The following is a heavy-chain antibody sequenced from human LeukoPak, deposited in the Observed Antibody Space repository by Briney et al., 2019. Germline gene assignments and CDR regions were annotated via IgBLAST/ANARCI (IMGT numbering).Heavy chain of an antibody. CDR1: GFTFSSYS. D-gene: IGHD6-19*01. CDR3: ARDRKIITDIAVAAN. V-gene: IGHV3-21*01. J-gene: IGHJ4*02. Sequence: PGGSLRLSCAASGFTFSSYSMNWVRQAPGKGLEWVSSISSSSSYIYYADSVKGRFTISRDNAKNSLYLQMNSLRAEDTAVYYCARDRKIITDIAVAANWGQGTLVTVSS. CDR2: ISSSSSYI.